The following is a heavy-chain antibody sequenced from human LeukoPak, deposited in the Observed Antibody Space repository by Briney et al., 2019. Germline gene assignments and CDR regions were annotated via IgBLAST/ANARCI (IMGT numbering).Heavy chain of an antibody. D-gene: IGHD1-1*01. CDR2: IYHSGST. Sequence: PSETLSLTCAVYGGSFSGYYWGWIRQPPGKGLEWIATIYHSGSTYYNPSLMSRVTLSVDTSKNQFSLNLTSVIAADTAVYYCARVRWKANYYYDMDVWGKGTTVTVSS. CDR1: GGSFSGYY. V-gene: IGHV4-34*01. J-gene: IGHJ6*03. CDR3: ARVRWKANYYYDMDV.